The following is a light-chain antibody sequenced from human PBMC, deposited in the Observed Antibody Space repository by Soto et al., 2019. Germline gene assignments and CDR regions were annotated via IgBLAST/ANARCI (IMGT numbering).Light chain of an antibody. Sequence: DIQMTQSPSSLSASVGDRVTITCRASQSISSYLNWYQQKPGKAPKFLIYAASSLQSGVPSRFSGSGSGTDFTLTISSLQPEDFQTYDCQQSYSTPLTFGPGTKVDSK. CDR3: QQSYSTPLT. J-gene: IGKJ3*01. V-gene: IGKV1-39*01. CDR1: QSISSY. CDR2: AAS.